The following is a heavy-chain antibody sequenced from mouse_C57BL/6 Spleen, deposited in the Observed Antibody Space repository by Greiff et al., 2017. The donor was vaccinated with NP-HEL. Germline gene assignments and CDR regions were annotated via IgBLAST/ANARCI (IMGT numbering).Heavy chain of an antibody. J-gene: IGHJ2*01. Sequence: VKLQESGAELARPGASVKLSCKASGYTFTSYGISWVKQRTGQGLEWIGEIYPRSGNTYYNEKFKGKATLTADKSSSTAYMELRSLTSEDSAVYFCARSIYYYGSSYFDYWGQGTTLTVSS. CDR1: GYTFTSYG. CDR3: ARSIYYYGSSYFDY. V-gene: IGHV1-81*01. CDR2: IYPRSGNT. D-gene: IGHD1-1*01.